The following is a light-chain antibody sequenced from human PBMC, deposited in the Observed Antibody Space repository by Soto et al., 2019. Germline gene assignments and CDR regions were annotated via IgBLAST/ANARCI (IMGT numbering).Light chain of an antibody. J-gene: IGKJ1*01. CDR2: KAS. CDR3: QQYNSYQWT. CDR1: QSISSW. V-gene: IGKV1-5*03. Sequence: DIQMTQSPSTLSASVGDRVTITCRPSQSISSWLAWYQQKPGKAPKLLIYKASSLESGVPSRFSGSGSGTEFTLTISSLQPDDFATYYCQQYNSYQWTFGQGTKVEIK.